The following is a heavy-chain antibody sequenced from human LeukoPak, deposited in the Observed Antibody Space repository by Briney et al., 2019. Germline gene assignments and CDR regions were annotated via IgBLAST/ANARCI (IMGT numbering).Heavy chain of an antibody. J-gene: IGHJ6*02. V-gene: IGHV3-13*01. CDR1: GFTFSSYD. CDR3: ARSGGEWEFPREYYYYYGMDV. D-gene: IGHD1-26*01. CDR2: IGTAGDT. Sequence: GGSLRLSCAASGFTFSSYDMHWVRQATGKGLEWVSAIGTAGDTYYPGSVKGRFTISRENAKNSLYLQMNSLRAGDTAVYYCARSGGEWEFPREYYYYYGMDVWGQGTTVTVSS.